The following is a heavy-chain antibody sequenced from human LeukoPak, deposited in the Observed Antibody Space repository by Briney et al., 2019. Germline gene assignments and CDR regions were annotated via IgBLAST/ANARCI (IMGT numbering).Heavy chain of an antibody. V-gene: IGHV3-7*03. Sequence: GGSLRLSCVASGFIFRSYWMSWVRQPPGKGLEWVANINHDGSVKFYLDSVKGRFTISRDNAKNSLYLQMNSLRAEDTALYYCARGVYCSSTSCYTYVDYWGQGTLVIVSS. D-gene: IGHD2-2*02. CDR1: GFIFRSYW. CDR2: INHDGSVK. J-gene: IGHJ4*02. CDR3: ARGVYCSSTSCYTYVDY.